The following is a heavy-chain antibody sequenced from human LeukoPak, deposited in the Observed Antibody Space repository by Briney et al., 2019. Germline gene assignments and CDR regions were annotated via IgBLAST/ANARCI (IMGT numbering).Heavy chain of an antibody. Sequence: GGSLKPSCAASGFTFSGSAMHWVRQASGKGLEWVGRIRSKANSYATAYAASVKGRFTISRDDSKNTAYLQMNSLKTEDTAVYYCTRHSPSYYYDSSGYYRIAEYFQHWGQGTLVTVSS. CDR2: IRSKANSYAT. D-gene: IGHD3-22*01. CDR3: TRHSPSYYYDSSGYYRIAEYFQH. J-gene: IGHJ1*01. CDR1: GFTFSGSA. V-gene: IGHV3-73*01.